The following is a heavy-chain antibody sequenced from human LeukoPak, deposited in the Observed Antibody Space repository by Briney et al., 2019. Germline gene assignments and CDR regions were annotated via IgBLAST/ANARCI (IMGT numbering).Heavy chain of an antibody. CDR3: ARDLVGAPDY. J-gene: IGHJ4*02. CDR2: INPSGGST. Sequence: ASVTVSCKASGYTFTSYYMHWVRQAPGQGLEWMGIINPSGGSTSYAQKFQGRVTMTRDTSTSTVYMELSSLRSEDTAVHYCARDLVGAPDYWGQGTLVTVSS. D-gene: IGHD1-26*01. CDR1: GYTFTSYY. V-gene: IGHV1-46*01.